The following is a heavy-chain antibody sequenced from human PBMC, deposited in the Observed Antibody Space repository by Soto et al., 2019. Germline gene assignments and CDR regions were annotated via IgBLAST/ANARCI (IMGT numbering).Heavy chain of an antibody. CDR1: GYGFTSYW. Sequence: GESLKIACNGSGYGFTSYWISWVLQMPGKGLEWMGRIDPSDSYTNYSPSFQGHVTISADKSISTAYLQWSSLKASDTAMYYCARRQKVIVVVPAAMRYYYYGMDVWGQGTTVTVSS. CDR3: ARRQKVIVVVPAAMRYYYYGMDV. J-gene: IGHJ6*02. D-gene: IGHD2-2*01. V-gene: IGHV5-10-1*01. CDR2: IDPSDSYT.